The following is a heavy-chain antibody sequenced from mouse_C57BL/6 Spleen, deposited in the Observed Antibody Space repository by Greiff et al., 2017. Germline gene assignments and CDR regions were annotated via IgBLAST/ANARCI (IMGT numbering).Heavy chain of an antibody. D-gene: IGHD1-1*01. Sequence: VQLQQSVAELVRPGASVKLSCTASGFNIKNTYMHWVKQRPEQGLEWIGRIDPANGNTKYAPKFPGKATITADTSSNKAYLQLSSLTSEDTAIYYCARDHYYGSSYGYFDVWGTGTTLTVSS. V-gene: IGHV14-3*01. J-gene: IGHJ1*03. CDR3: ARDHYYGSSYGYFDV. CDR2: IDPANGNT. CDR1: GFNIKNTY.